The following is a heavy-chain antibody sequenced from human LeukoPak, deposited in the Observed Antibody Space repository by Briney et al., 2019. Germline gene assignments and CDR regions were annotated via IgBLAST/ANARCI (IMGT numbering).Heavy chain of an antibody. CDR3: ARKNYYYYGMDV. Sequence: GASVKVSCKASGGTFSSYAISWVRQAPGQGLEWMGRIIPILGIANYAQKFQGRVTITADKSTSTVYMELSSLRSEDTAVYYCARKNYYYYGMDVWGQGTTATVSS. CDR1: GGTFSSYA. V-gene: IGHV1-69*04. J-gene: IGHJ6*02. CDR2: IIPILGIA.